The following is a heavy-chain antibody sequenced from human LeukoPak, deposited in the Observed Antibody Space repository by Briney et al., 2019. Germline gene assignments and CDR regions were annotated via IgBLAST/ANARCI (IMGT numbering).Heavy chain of an antibody. J-gene: IGHJ4*02. CDR2: ISSDSRNI. V-gene: IGHV3-48*01. CDR1: GFTFRTYR. D-gene: IGHD4-23*01. Sequence: GGSLRLSCVASGFTFRTYRMHWVRQAPGKGLEWVSYISSDSRNIYYADSVKGRFTISRDNSKNTLYLQMNSLRAEDTAVYYCAREGWTTVVTRYFDYWGQGTLVTVSS. CDR3: AREGWTTVVTRYFDY.